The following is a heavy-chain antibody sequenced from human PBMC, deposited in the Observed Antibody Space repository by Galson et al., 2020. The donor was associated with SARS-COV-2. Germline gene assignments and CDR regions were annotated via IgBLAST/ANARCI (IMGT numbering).Heavy chain of an antibody. Sequence: ETSETLSLTCTVSGGSISSGGYYWSWIRQHPGTGLEWLGYTYYSGSTYYNPSLKSRVTISVDTSKNQFSLKLSSVTAADTAVYYCARAPTMIVVVINAFDIWGQGTMVTVSS. CDR1: GGSISSGGYY. CDR2: TYYSGST. J-gene: IGHJ3*02. CDR3: ARAPTMIVVVINAFDI. V-gene: IGHV4-31*03. D-gene: IGHD3-22*01.